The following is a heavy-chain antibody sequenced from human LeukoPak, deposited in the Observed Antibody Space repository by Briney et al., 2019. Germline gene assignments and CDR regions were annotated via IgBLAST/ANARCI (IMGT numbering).Heavy chain of an antibody. CDR2: INPSGGST. CDR1: GYTFTSFY. Sequence: ASVKVSCKASGYTFTSFYMQWVRQAPGQGLEWMGIINPSGGSTNYAQKFQGRVSMTRDTSTSTVYMELSSLRSEDTAMYWCARGYYDSSGYDPSLGYWGQGTLVTVSS. V-gene: IGHV1-46*01. J-gene: IGHJ4*02. D-gene: IGHD3-22*01. CDR3: ARGYYDSSGYDPSLGY.